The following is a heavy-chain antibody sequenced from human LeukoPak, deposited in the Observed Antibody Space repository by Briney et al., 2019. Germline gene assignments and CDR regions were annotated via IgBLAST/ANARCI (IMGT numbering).Heavy chain of an antibody. CDR3: ARDRVSYYYDSSGYPGSGYFDY. CDR2: IIPIFGTA. D-gene: IGHD3-22*01. V-gene: IGHV1-69*05. J-gene: IGHJ4*02. CDR1: GGTFSSYA. Sequence: ASVKVSCKASGGTFSSYAISWVRQAPERWREWMGGIIPIFGTANYAQKFQGRVTITTDESTSTAYMELSSLRSEDTAVYYCARDRVSYYYDSSGYPGSGYFDYWGQGTLVTVSS.